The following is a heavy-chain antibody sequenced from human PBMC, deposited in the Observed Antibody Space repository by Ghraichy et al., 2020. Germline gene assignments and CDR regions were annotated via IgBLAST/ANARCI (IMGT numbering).Heavy chain of an antibody. J-gene: IGHJ2*01. V-gene: IGHV3-23*01. CDR2: ISGRGDAT. CDR3: ARWGGCGGDCRFPHWYFDF. CDR1: GFAFNTYA. Sequence: GGSLRLSCAASGFAFNTYAMIWVRQAPGKGHEWVSAISGRGDATYYADSVKGRFTISRDNSKNTLYLQMNSLRAEDTAVFFCARWGGCGGDCRFPHWYFDFWGRGTLVSVSS. D-gene: IGHD2-21*02.